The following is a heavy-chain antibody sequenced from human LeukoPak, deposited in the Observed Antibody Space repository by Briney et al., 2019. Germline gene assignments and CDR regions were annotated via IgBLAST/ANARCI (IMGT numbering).Heavy chain of an antibody. D-gene: IGHD3-22*01. J-gene: IGHJ1*01. Sequence: GGSLRLSCAASGFTFSSYWMHWVRQAPGKGLVWVSRIKSDGKTNYADSVKGRFTISRDNAKNTISLQMNSLRAEDTGVYYCARAPSEIGGYYPEYFRHWGQGTLVTVSS. V-gene: IGHV3-74*01. CDR1: GFTFSSYW. CDR3: ARAPSEIGGYYPEYFRH. CDR2: IKSDGKT.